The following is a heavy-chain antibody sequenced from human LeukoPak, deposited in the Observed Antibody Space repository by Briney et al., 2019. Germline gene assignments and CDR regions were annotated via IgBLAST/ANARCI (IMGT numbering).Heavy chain of an antibody. V-gene: IGHV3-7*01. CDR1: GFTFSSYS. CDR3: AREGYSYGYNWFDP. CDR2: IKQDGSEK. D-gene: IGHD5-18*01. Sequence: TGGSLRLSCAASGFTFSSYSMNWARQAPGKGLEWVANIKQDGSEKYYVDSVKGRFTISRDNAKNSLYLQMNSLRAEDTAVYYCAREGYSYGYNWFDPWGQGTLVTVSS. J-gene: IGHJ5*02.